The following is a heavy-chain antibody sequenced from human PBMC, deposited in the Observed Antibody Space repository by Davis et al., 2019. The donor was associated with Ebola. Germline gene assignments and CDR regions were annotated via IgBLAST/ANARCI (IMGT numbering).Heavy chain of an antibody. CDR1: GGSISSYC. CDR2: IYYSGRT. CDR3: ARQYSSSSSTDY. D-gene: IGHD6-6*01. J-gene: IGHJ4*02. Sequence: SETLSLTCTVSGGSISSYCWSWIRQPPGKGLEWIGYIYYSGRTTYNPSLKSRVTISIDTSKNQFSLKLSSVTAADTAVYYCARQYSSSSSTDYWGQGTLVTVSS. V-gene: IGHV4-59*01.